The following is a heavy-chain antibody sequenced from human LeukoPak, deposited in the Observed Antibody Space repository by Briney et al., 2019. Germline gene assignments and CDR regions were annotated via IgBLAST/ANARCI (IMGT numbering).Heavy chain of an antibody. Sequence: GGSLRLSCAASGFTFSSYWMSWVRQAPGKGLEWVSAISGSGGSTYYADSVKGRFTISRDNSKNTLYLQMNSLRAEDTAVYYCARLDRAHSSGWYGNNWFDPWGQGTLVTVSS. CDR1: GFTFSSYW. J-gene: IGHJ5*02. CDR3: ARLDRAHSSGWYGNNWFDP. V-gene: IGHV3-23*01. CDR2: ISGSGGST. D-gene: IGHD6-19*01.